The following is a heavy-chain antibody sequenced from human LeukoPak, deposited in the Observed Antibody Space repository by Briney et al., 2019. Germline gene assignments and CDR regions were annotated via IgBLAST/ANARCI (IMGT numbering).Heavy chain of an antibody. Sequence: SETLSLTCTVSGGSISSYYWSWIRQPAGTGLEWIGRIYTSGSTNYNPSLKSRVTMSVDTSKNQFSLKLSSVTAADTAVYYCARVAAAGPAYYYYMDVWGKGTTVTVSS. J-gene: IGHJ6*03. CDR1: GGSISSYY. CDR3: ARVAAAGPAYYYYMDV. D-gene: IGHD6-13*01. CDR2: IYTSGST. V-gene: IGHV4-4*07.